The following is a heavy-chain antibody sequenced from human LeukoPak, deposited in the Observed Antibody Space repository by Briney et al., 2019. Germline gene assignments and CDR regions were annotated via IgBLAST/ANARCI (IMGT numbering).Heavy chain of an antibody. CDR1: GYTFTSYG. V-gene: IGHV1-18*01. CDR3: ATAVVSSNLFDY. CDR2: ISPYNGNT. D-gene: IGHD6-6*01. J-gene: IGHJ4*02. Sequence: GASVKVSCEASGYTFTSYGISWVRQAPGQGLEWMGWISPYNGNTNYAQKLQGRVTMTTDTSTSTAYMELRSLRSDDTAVYYCATAVVSSNLFDYWGQGTLVTVSS.